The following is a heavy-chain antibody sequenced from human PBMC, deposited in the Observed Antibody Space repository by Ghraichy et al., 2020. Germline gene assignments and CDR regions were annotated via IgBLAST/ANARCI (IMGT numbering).Heavy chain of an antibody. V-gene: IGHV3-21*01. CDR2: ISSSSSYI. CDR1: GFTFSSYS. Sequence: GGSLRLSCAASGFTFSSYSMNWVRQPPGKGLEWVSSISSSSSYIYYADSVKGRFTISRDNAKNSLYLQMNSLRAEDTSVYYCARQIDIVVVPAAPIIAGYYYYGMDVWGQGTTVTVSS. CDR3: ARQIDIVVVPAAPIIAGYYYYGMDV. J-gene: IGHJ6*02. D-gene: IGHD2-2*01.